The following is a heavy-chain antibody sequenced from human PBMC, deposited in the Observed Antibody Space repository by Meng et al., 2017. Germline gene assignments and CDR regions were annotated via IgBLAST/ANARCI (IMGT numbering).Heavy chain of an antibody. V-gene: IGHV3-15*01. D-gene: IGHD2-15*01. CDR1: GFTFSNAW. CDR2: IKSKTDGGTT. CDR3: TTAQRRYCSGGSCKARNLDY. J-gene: IGHJ4*02. Sequence: GESLKISCAASGFTFSNAWMSWVRQAPGKGLEWVGRIKSKTDGGTTDYAAPVKGRFTISRDDSKNTLYLQMNSLKTEDTAVYYCTTAQRRYCSGGSCKARNLDYWGQGTLVTVSS.